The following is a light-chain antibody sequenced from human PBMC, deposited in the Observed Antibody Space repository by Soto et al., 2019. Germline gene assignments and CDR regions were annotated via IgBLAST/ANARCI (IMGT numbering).Light chain of an antibody. J-gene: IGKJ1*01. CDR1: QSVRNY. CDR3: QQRTNWPPWT. Sequence: EIVLTQSPATLSLSPGERATLSCRARQSVRNYLAWYQQKPGQAPRLLISEASNRATGIPARFSGSGSGTDFTLTISSLEPEDSAIYYCQQRTNWPPWTFGQGTKVEI. CDR2: EAS. V-gene: IGKV3-11*01.